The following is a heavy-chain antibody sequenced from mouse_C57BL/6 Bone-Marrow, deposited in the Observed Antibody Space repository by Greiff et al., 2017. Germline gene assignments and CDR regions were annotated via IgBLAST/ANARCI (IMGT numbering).Heavy chain of an antibody. J-gene: IGHJ2*01. V-gene: IGHV1-64*01. CDR1: GYTFTSYW. Sequence: VQLQQPGAELVKPGASVKLSCKASGYTFTSYWMHWVKQRPGQGLEWIGMIHPNSGSTNYNEKFKSKATLTVDKSSSTAYMQLSNLTSEDSAVYYCARDYLGGYFAYWGQGTTLTVSS. CDR3: ARDYLGGYFAY. D-gene: IGHD1-1*01. CDR2: IHPNSGST.